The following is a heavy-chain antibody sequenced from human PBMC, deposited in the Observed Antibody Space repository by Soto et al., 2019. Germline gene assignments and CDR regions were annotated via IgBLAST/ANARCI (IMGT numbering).Heavy chain of an antibody. D-gene: IGHD5-12*01. V-gene: IGHV4-59*08. CDR3: ARHGMVATMDY. CDR2: IYYSGST. Sequence: SETLSLTCTVSGGSISSYYWSWIRQPPGKGLEWIGYIYYSGSTNYNPSLKSRVTISVDTSKNQFSLKLSSVTAADTAVYYCARHGMVATMDYWGQETLVTVSS. J-gene: IGHJ4*02. CDR1: GGSISSYY.